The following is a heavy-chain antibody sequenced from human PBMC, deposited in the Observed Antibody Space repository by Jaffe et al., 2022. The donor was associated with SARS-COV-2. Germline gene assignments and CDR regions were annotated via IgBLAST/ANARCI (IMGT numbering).Heavy chain of an antibody. J-gene: IGHJ4*02. CDR2: ISWNSGSI. D-gene: IGHD5-18*01. Sequence: EVQLVESGGGLVQPGRSLRLSCAASGFTFDDYAMHWVRQAPGKGLEWVSGISWNSGSIGYADSVKGRFTISRDNAKNSLYLQMNSLRAEDTALYYCASRIQLWTGPFDYWGQGTLVTVSS. V-gene: IGHV3-9*01. CDR1: GFTFDDYA. CDR3: ASRIQLWTGPFDY.